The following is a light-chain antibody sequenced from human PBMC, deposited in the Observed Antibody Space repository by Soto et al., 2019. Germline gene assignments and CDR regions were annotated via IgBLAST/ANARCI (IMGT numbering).Light chain of an antibody. CDR2: ENN. J-gene: IGLJ1*01. Sequence: QSVLTQPPSVSAAPGQKVTISCSGSSSNIGNNCVSWYQQLPGTAPKLLIYENNKRPSGIPDRFSGSKSGTSATLGITGLQTGDEAGYYCGTWDSSLSAYVFGTGTKVXV. CDR1: SSNIGNNC. V-gene: IGLV1-51*02. CDR3: GTWDSSLSAYV.